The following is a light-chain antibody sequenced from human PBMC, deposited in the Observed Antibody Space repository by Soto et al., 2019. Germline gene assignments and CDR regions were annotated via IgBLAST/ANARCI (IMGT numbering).Light chain of an antibody. CDR1: SSDVGGYDY. CDR3: SAFVAGKNYWV. Sequence: QSALTQPPSASGSPGRSVTISCTGTSSDVGGYDYVSWFQQHPGKAPKLIIYEVTKRPSGVPDRFSASKSGNTASLTVSGLQAEDEAEYYCSAFVAGKNYWVVGGGTKRTFL. J-gene: IGLJ3*02. V-gene: IGLV2-8*01. CDR2: EVT.